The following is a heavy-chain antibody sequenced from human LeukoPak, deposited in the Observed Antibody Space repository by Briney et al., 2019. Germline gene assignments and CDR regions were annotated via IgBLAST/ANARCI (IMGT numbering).Heavy chain of an antibody. CDR1: GFTFSSYG. V-gene: IGHV3-30*02. Sequence: GGSLRLSCAASGFTFSSYGMHWVRQAPGKGLEWVAFIRYDGTNKYYADSVKGRFTISRDNSKNTLYLQMNSLRAEDTAVYYCAKDSRGYQDFFDYWGQGTLVTVSS. D-gene: IGHD3-22*01. J-gene: IGHJ4*02. CDR3: AKDSRGYQDFFDY. CDR2: IRYDGTNK.